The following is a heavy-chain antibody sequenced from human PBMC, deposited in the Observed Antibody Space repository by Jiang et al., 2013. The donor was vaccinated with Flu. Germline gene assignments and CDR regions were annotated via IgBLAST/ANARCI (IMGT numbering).Heavy chain of an antibody. CDR2: IYGDGRT. Sequence: VQLLESGGGLVQPGGSLRLSCAASGFTVSSNYMSWVRQAPGKGLDWVSIIYGDGRTFYADSVKGRFTISRDNAKNSLYLQMKSLRIEDTAVYYCAKDSMLGLIETYGMDVWGQGATVTVSS. CDR3: AKDSMLGLIETYGMDV. J-gene: IGHJ6*02. D-gene: IGHD2-21*01. CDR1: GFTVSSNY. V-gene: IGHV3-66*01.